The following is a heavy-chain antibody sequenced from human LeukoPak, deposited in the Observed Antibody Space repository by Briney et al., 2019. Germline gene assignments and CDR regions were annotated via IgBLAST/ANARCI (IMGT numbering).Heavy chain of an antibody. J-gene: IGHJ4*02. CDR2: IYYSGST. CDR3: ASRSSYPGYYFDY. CDR1: GGSISSSSYY. Sequence: PSETLSLTCTVSGGSISSSSYYWGWIRQPPGKGLEWIGSIYYSGSTYYNPSLKSRVTISVDTSKNQFSLKLSSVTAADTAVYYCASRSSYPGYYFDYWSQGTLVTVSS. V-gene: IGHV4-39*01. D-gene: IGHD6-13*01.